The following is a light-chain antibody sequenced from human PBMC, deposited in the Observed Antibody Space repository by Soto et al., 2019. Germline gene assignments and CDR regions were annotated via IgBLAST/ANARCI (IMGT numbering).Light chain of an antibody. V-gene: IGKV3D-20*02. J-gene: IGKJ5*01. CDR1: QSVRSNY. CDR3: QQRSNWPT. CDR2: GAS. Sequence: IVLAQSPGTLALSQGERATLSCRASQSVRSNYLAWYQQKPGQAPRLLIYGASSRATGIPARFSGSGSGTDFTLTISSLEPEDFAVYYCQQRSNWPTFGQGTRLEIK.